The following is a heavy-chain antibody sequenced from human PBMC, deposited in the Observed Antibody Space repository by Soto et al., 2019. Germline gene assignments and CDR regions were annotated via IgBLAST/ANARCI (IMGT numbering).Heavy chain of an antibody. CDR1: GFTFSSYW. J-gene: IGHJ6*02. CDR2: INSDGSST. V-gene: IGHV3-74*01. Sequence: GGSLRLSCAASGFTFSSYWMHWVRQAPGKGLVWVSRINSDGSSTSYADSVKGQFTISRDNAKNTLYLQMNSLRAEDTAVYYCASLSGGGYDFWSGLPHGMDVWGQGTTVTVSS. CDR3: ASLSGGGYDFWSGLPHGMDV. D-gene: IGHD3-3*01.